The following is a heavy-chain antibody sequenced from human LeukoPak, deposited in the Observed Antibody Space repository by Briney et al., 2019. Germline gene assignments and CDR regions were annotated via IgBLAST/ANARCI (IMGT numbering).Heavy chain of an antibody. CDR2: IKDAGSAK. J-gene: IGHJ4*02. Sequence: AGSLRLSWDAAGSTPSRLWMSCVRQAAGNWLEWEANIKDAGSAKDCVDSVKARFTISRDNAKNSLSLQMSRLTVEDWATDQWASLSRLQLGELLNWGQGTLVTVSS. V-gene: IGHV3-7*03. D-gene: IGHD3-16*01. CDR3: ASLSRLQLGELLN. CDR1: GSTPSRLW.